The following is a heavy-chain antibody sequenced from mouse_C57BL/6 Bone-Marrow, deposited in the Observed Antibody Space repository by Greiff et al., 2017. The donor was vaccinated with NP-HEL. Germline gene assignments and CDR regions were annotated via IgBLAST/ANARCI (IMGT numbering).Heavy chain of an antibody. CDR2: ISNGGGST. V-gene: IGHV5-12*01. CDR3: ARQRYLYWYFDV. CDR1: GFTFSDYY. J-gene: IGHJ1*03. D-gene: IGHD2-14*01. Sequence: EVKLVESGGGLVQPGGSLKLSCAASGFTFSDYYMYWVRQTPEKRLEWVAYISNGGGSTYYPDTVKGRFTISRDNAKNTLYLQMSRLKSEDTAMYYCARQRYLYWYFDVWGTGTTVTVSS.